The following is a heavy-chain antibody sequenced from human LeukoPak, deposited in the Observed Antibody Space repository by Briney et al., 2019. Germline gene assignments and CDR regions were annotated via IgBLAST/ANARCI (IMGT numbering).Heavy chain of an antibody. V-gene: IGHV5-51*01. J-gene: IGHJ4*02. D-gene: IGHD2-15*01. Sequence: GESLKISCKGSGYSFTSYWIGWVRQMPGKGLEWMGIIYPGDSDTRYSPSFQGQVTISADKSISTAYLQWSSLKASDTAMYYCARQVLAVGYCSVGSCPDFDYWGQGTLVTVSS. CDR3: ARQVLAVGYCSVGSCPDFDY. CDR2: IYPGDSDT. CDR1: GYSFTSYW.